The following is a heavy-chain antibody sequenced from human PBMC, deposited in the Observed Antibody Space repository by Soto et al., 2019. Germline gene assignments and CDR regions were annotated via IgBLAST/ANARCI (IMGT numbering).Heavy chain of an antibody. CDR1: GGSISSYY. CDR3: ARVGRDGYNLHFDY. CDR2: IYYSGST. J-gene: IGHJ4*02. V-gene: IGHV4-59*01. D-gene: IGHD5-12*01. Sequence: QVQLRESGPGLVKPSETLSLTCTVSGGSISSYYWSWIRQPPGKGLEWIGYIYYSGSTNYNPSLKSRVTISVDTSKNQFSLKLSSVTAADTAVYYCARVGRDGYNLHFDYWGQGTLVTVSS.